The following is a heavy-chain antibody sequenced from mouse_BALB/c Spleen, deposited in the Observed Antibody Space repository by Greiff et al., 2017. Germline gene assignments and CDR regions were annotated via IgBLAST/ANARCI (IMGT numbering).Heavy chain of an antibody. Sequence: EVKLMESGGGLVQPGGSLKLSCAASGFTFSSYGMSWVRQTPDKRLELVATINSNGGSTYYPDSVKGRFTISRDNAKNTLYLQMSSLKSEDTAMYYCARDRYDGDYYAMDYWGQGTSVTVSS. V-gene: IGHV5-6-3*01. J-gene: IGHJ4*01. CDR2: INSNGGST. CDR1: GFTFSSYG. CDR3: ARDRYDGDYYAMDY. D-gene: IGHD2-14*01.